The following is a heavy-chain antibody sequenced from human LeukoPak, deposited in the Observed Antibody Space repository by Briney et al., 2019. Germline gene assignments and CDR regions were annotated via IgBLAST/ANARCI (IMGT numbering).Heavy chain of an antibody. Sequence: PGGSLRLSCAASGFTVSTNYMSWVRQAPGKGLEWVSVIYRDDTTYYADSVKGRFTVSRDNSKNTLYLQMNSLRAEDTAVYYCARAAYDSGSYIVNHDYWGQGTLVTVSS. CDR1: GFTVSTNY. J-gene: IGHJ4*02. V-gene: IGHV3-53*01. D-gene: IGHD3-22*01. CDR2: IYRDDTT. CDR3: ARAAYDSGSYIVNHDY.